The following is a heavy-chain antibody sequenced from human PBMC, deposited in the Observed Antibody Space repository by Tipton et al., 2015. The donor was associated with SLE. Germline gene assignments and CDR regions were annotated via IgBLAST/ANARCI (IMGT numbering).Heavy chain of an antibody. CDR1: GFTVSSNY. CDR3: ATPQGMY. J-gene: IGHJ4*02. V-gene: IGHV3-66*02. Sequence: SLRLSCAASGFTVSSNYMSWVRQAPGKGLEWVSVLFSGISAFYADSVRGRFTISTDKSTNTLYLQVNSLRPEDTAMYYCATPQGMYWGQGTLVTVSS. CDR2: LFSGISA.